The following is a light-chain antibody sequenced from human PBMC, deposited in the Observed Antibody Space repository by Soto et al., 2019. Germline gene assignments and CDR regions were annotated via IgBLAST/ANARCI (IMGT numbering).Light chain of an antibody. CDR2: DAS. CDR1: QSVSSSY. CDR3: QQYGSAWT. V-gene: IGKV3-20*01. Sequence: EIVLTQSPGTLSLSPGERATLSCRASQSVSSSYLVWYQQKVGQAPRLLIYDASSRATGTPDRFSGSGSGIDFTLTISRLEPEDFAVYYCQQYGSAWTFGQGTKVEIK. J-gene: IGKJ1*01.